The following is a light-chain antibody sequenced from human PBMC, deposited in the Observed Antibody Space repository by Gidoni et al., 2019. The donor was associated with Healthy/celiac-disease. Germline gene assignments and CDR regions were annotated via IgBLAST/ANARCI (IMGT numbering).Light chain of an antibody. CDR3: QQYNNWLRGFT. V-gene: IGKV3-15*01. CDR1: QSVSSN. CDR2: GAS. Sequence: ELVMTQSPATLSVSPGERATLSCRASQSVSSNLAWYQQKPGQAPRLLIYGASTRATGIPARFSGSGSGTEFTLTISSLQSEDFAVYYCQQYNNWLRGFTFXPXTKVDIK. J-gene: IGKJ3*01.